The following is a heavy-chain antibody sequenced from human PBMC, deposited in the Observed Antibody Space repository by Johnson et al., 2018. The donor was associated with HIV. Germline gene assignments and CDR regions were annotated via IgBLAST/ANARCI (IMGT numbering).Heavy chain of an antibody. V-gene: IGHV3-7*03. Sequence: VQLVESGGGLVQPGGSLRLSCVDSEIIFRNYWMSWVRQAPGKGLEWVANIKQDASEKNYVDSVKGRFTISRDNAKNSLYLQMNSLRAEDTAVYYCARGSSGSWDAFDIWGQGTMVTVSS. D-gene: IGHD1-26*01. CDR3: ARGSSGSWDAFDI. CDR2: IKQDASEK. CDR1: EIIFRNYW. J-gene: IGHJ3*02.